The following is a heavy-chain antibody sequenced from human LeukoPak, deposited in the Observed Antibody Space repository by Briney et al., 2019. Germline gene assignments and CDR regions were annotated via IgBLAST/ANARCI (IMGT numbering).Heavy chain of an antibody. CDR2: IYSGGST. CDR1: GFTVSSNY. V-gene: IGHV3-66*01. CDR3: ASGTLWFGELSSWFDP. J-gene: IGHJ5*02. D-gene: IGHD3-10*01. Sequence: GGSLRLSCAASGFTVSSNYMSWVRQAPGKGLEWVSVIYSGGSTYYADSVKGRFTISRDNSKNTLYLQMNSLRAEDTAVYYCASGTLWFGELSSWFDPWGQGTLVTVSS.